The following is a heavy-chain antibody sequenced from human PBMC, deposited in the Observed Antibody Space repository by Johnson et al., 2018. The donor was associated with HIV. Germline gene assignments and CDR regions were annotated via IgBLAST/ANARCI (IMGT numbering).Heavy chain of an antibody. CDR1: GFTFSSYW. J-gene: IGHJ3*02. CDR2: IKQDGSEK. Sequence: VQLVESGGGLVQPGGSLRLSCAASGFTFSSYWMSWVRQAPGKGLEWVANIKQDGSEKYYVDSVKGRFTISRDNSKNTLYLQMNSLRAEDTAVYDCASTKIAAPTGSDAFDIWGQGTMVTVSS. CDR3: ASTKIAAPTGSDAFDI. V-gene: IGHV3-7*01. D-gene: IGHD6-13*01.